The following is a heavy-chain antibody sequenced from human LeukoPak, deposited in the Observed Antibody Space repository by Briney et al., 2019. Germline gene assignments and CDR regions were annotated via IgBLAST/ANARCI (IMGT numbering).Heavy chain of an antibody. J-gene: IGHJ4*02. Sequence: SETLSLTCGVSGYSISSACYWGWIRQPPGKGLEWIGSIYHRGSIYSNPSLKSRVTISVDTSKNQFSLKLTSMTAVDTAVYFCARGPYGSGSYPYYFDYWGQGTLVTVSS. V-gene: IGHV4-38-2*01. D-gene: IGHD3-10*01. CDR1: GYSISSACY. CDR3: ARGPYGSGSYPYYFDY. CDR2: IYHRGSI.